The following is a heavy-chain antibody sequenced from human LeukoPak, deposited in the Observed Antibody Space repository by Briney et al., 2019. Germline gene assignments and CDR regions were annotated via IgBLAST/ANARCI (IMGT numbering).Heavy chain of an antibody. CDR2: IKQDGSEQ. V-gene: IGHV3-7*03. Sequence: KPGGSLRLSCAASGFTFSHYYMSWVRQAPGKGLEWVANIKQDGSEQFYLDSVKGRFTISRDNAKNALYLQMSSLRAEDTAVYYCGKIRLDSATGYWGQGTLVTVSS. J-gene: IGHJ4*02. D-gene: IGHD2-15*01. CDR3: GKIRLDSATGY. CDR1: GFTFSHYY.